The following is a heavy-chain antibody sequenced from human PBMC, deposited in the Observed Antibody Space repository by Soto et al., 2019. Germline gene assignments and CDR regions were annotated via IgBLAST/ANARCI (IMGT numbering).Heavy chain of an antibody. D-gene: IGHD6-6*01. CDR2: IDAGNGNT. CDR1: GYTFTSYA. Sequence: QVQLVQSGAEVKKPGASVKVSCKASGYTFTSYAMHWVRQAPGQRLEWMGWIDAGNGNTKYSQKFQGRVTITRDTSASTAYMELSSLRSEDTAVYYCARVTSARDYYYYYYMDVWGKGTTVTVSS. V-gene: IGHV1-3*01. CDR3: ARVTSARDYYYYYYMDV. J-gene: IGHJ6*03.